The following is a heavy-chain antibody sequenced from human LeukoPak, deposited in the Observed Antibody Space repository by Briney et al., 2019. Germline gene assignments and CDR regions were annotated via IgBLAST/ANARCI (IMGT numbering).Heavy chain of an antibody. Sequence: SETLSLTCAVYGGSFSGYYWSWIRQPPGKGLEWIGEINHSGSTYYNPSLKSRVTISVDTSKNQFSLKLSSVTAADTAVYYCARPRYYYDSSGSEYAFDIWGQGTMVTVSS. CDR3: ARPRYYYDSSGSEYAFDI. D-gene: IGHD3-22*01. J-gene: IGHJ3*02. V-gene: IGHV4-34*01. CDR2: INHSGST. CDR1: GGSFSGYY.